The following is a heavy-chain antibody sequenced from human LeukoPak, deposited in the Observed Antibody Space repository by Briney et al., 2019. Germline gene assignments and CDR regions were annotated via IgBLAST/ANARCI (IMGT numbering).Heavy chain of an antibody. Sequence: SETLSLTCAVYGGSFSGYYWSWIRQPPGKGLEWIGEINHSGSTNYNPSLKSRVTISVDTSKNQFSLKLSSVTAADTAVYYCARAGRYDFWSGLNYYYYYTDVWGKGTTVTISS. CDR2: INHSGST. D-gene: IGHD3-3*01. CDR3: ARAGRYDFWSGLNYYYYYTDV. CDR1: GGSFSGYY. J-gene: IGHJ6*03. V-gene: IGHV4-34*01.